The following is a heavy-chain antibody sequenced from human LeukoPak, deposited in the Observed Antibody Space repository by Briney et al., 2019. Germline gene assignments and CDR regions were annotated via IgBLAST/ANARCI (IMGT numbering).Heavy chain of an antibody. V-gene: IGHV1-8*01. D-gene: IGHD4-17*01. CDR3: ATGRTTVSDY. Sequence: GASVKVSCKASGYTFTNYDINWVRQATGQGLEWMGWVSPNSGITGYAQSFQGRVTMTGNTSISTAYMALSSLTSEDTAVYYCATGRTTVSDYWGQGTLVTISS. CDR1: GYTFTNYD. J-gene: IGHJ4*02. CDR2: VSPNSGIT.